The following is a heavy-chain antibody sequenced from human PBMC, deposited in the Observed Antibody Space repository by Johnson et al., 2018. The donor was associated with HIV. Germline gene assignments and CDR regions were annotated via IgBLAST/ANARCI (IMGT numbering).Heavy chain of an antibody. CDR2: IGTAGDT. Sequence: VQLVESGGGLVQPGGSLRLSCAASGFTFSSYDMHWVRQATGKGLEWVSAIGTAGDTYYPGSVKGRFTISRDNAKTSLYLQMNSLRAEDTAVYDCARAWGVGYYYGSGILDAFDIWGQGTMVTVSS. CDR1: GFTFSSYD. J-gene: IGHJ3*02. CDR3: ARAWGVGYYYGSGILDAFDI. D-gene: IGHD3-10*01. V-gene: IGHV3-13*01.